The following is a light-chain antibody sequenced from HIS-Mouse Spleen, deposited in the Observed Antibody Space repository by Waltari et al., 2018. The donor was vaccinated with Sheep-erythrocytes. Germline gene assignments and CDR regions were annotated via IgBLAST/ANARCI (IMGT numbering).Light chain of an antibody. Sequence: QSALTQPASVSGSPGQSITISCTAPSSDVGRSNLVSWYKQPPGKAPKLMIYEGSKRPSGVSNRFSGSKSGNTASLTISGLQAEDEADYYCCSYAGSSTPWVFGGGTKLTVL. J-gene: IGLJ3*02. CDR3: CSYAGSSTPWV. CDR2: EGS. CDR1: SSDVGRSNL. V-gene: IGLV2-23*01.